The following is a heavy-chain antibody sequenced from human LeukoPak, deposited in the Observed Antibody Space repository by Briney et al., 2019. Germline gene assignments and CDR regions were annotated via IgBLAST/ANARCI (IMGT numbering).Heavy chain of an antibody. J-gene: IGHJ4*02. CDR3: ARIKIKYCSGGSCSIFDY. CDR2: ISYDGSNK. V-gene: IGHV3-30*04. CDR1: GFTFSSYA. Sequence: GKSLRLSCAASGFTFSSYAMHWVCQAPGKGLEWVAVISYDGSNKYYADSVKGRFTISRDNAKNSLYLQMNSLRAEDTAVYYCARIKIKYCSGGSCSIFDYWGQGTLVTVSS. D-gene: IGHD2-15*01.